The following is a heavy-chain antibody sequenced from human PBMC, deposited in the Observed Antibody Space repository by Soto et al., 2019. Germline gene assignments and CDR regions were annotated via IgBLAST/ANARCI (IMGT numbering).Heavy chain of an antibody. D-gene: IGHD6-13*01. CDR2: IYGSGST. Sequence: SDNLSLTSTVTTAYITLFYRTWISRPAGKGLEYIGRIYGSGSTNYNPSLKSRVTMSVDTSKNQFSLKLSSVTAADTALYYCARQTTYTSSWYDYWGHGTLVTVSS. J-gene: IGHJ5*01. V-gene: IGHV4-4*07. CDR1: TAYITLFY. CDR3: ARQTTYTSSWYDY.